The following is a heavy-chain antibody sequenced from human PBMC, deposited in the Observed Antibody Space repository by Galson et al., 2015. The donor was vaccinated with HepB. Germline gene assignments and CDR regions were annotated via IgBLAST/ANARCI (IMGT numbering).Heavy chain of an antibody. J-gene: IGHJ3*02. CDR2: INNDGSFA. CDR1: GFSFSSYW. Sequence: SLRLSCAASGFSFSSYWMHWVRQAPGKGLVWVSRINNDGSFATYADSVKGRFTISRDNAKNTLYLQMSSLRAEDTAVYYCARMPVGRHIVVVTANDALDIWGQGTMVTVSS. V-gene: IGHV3-74*01. CDR3: ARMPVGRHIVVVTANDALDI. D-gene: IGHD2-21*02.